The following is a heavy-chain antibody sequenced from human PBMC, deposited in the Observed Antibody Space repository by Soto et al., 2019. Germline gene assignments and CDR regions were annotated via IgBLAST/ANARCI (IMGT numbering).Heavy chain of an antibody. V-gene: IGHV4-59*08. J-gene: IGHJ4*02. CDR3: ARPGGSGWFYFDS. D-gene: IGHD6-13*01. CDR2: IYYSGST. CDR1: GGSISSYY. Sequence: SETLSLTCTVSGGSISSYYWSWIRQPPGKGLEWIGYIYYSGSTNYNPSLKSRVTISVDTSKNHFSLKLSSVTAADTAVYYCARPGGSGWFYFDSWGQGSQVTVSS.